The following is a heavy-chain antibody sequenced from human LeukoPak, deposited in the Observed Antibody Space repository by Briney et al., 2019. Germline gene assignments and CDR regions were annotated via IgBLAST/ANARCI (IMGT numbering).Heavy chain of an antibody. CDR2: ISAYNGNT. V-gene: IGHV1-18*01. Sequence: ASVKVSCRASGYTFTSYGISWVRQAPGQGLEWMGWISAYNGNTNYAQKLQGRVTMTTDTSTSTAYMELRSLRSDDTAVYYCARVVVGATTSDFDYWGQGTLVTVSS. J-gene: IGHJ4*02. D-gene: IGHD1-26*01. CDR1: GYTFTSYG. CDR3: ARVVVGATTSDFDY.